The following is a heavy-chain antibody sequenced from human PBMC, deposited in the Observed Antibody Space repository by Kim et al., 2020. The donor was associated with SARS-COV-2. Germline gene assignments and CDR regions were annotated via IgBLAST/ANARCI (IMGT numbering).Heavy chain of an antibody. CDR1: GDSINSGLHY. CDR3: ARVIAVAGIPDY. V-gene: IGHV4-39*01. Sequence: SETLSLTCTVSGDSINSGLHYWAWIRQPPGKGLDWIGFVYHRGTTYYNPSLKSRVTISIDTSKNQFSLNLSSVTAADTAVYYCARVIAVAGIPDYWGQGT. D-gene: IGHD6-19*01. J-gene: IGHJ4*02. CDR2: VYHRGTT.